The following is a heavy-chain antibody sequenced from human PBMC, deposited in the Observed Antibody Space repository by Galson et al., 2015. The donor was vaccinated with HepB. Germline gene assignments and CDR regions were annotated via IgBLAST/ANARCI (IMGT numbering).Heavy chain of an antibody. J-gene: IGHJ4*02. CDR2: ISSNGGNT. D-gene: IGHD2-2*01. V-gene: IGHV3-64D*06. CDR1: GFTFSSYA. CDR3: EIVVVPAAIGY. Sequence: SLRLSCAASGFTFSSYAMHWVRQAPGKGLEYVSAISSNGGNTYYADSVKGRFTISRDNSKNTLYLQMSSLRAEDTAVYYCEIVVVPAAIGYWGQGTLVTVSS.